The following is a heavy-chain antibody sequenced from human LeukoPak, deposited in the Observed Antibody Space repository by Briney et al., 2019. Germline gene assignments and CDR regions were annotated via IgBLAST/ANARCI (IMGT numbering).Heavy chain of an antibody. V-gene: IGHV1-69*05. CDR3: ASGAFSMVRGVTYYFDY. D-gene: IGHD3-10*01. CDR2: IIPIFGTA. Sequence: SVKVSCKASGGTFSSYAISWVRQAPGQGLEWMGRIIPIFGTANYAQKFQGRVTITTDESTSTAYMELSSLRSEDTTVYYCASGAFSMVRGVTYYFDYWGQGTLVTVSS. J-gene: IGHJ4*02. CDR1: GGTFSSYA.